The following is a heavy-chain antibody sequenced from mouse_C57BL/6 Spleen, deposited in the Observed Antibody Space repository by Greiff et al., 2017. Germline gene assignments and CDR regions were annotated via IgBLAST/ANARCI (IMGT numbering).Heavy chain of an antibody. CDR3: ARSHITTEGFAY. CDR1: GFTFTDYY. CDR2: IRNKANGYTT. J-gene: IGHJ3*01. Sequence: EVKLMESGGGLVQPGGSLSLSCAASGFTFTDYYMSWVRQPPGKALEWLGFIRNKANGYTTEYSASVKGRFTISRDNSQSILYLQMNALRAEDSATYYCARSHITTEGFAYWGQGTLVTVSA. D-gene: IGHD1-1*01. V-gene: IGHV7-3*01.